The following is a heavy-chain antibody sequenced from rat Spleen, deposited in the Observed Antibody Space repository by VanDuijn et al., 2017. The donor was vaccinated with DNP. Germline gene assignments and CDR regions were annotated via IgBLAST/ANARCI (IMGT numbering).Heavy chain of an antibody. Sequence: EVQLVESGGGLVQPGRSLKLSCAASGFTFSDYYMAWVRQAPTKGLEWVAYINYDGGSNYNGDSVKGRLTISRDNVKSTLYLQMNSLRSEDMATYYCARHVLPLRVWDYWGQGVMVTVSS. J-gene: IGHJ2*01. CDR2: INYDGGSN. CDR1: GFTFSDYY. D-gene: IGHD1-4*01. V-gene: IGHV5-22*01. CDR3: ARHVLPLRVWDY.